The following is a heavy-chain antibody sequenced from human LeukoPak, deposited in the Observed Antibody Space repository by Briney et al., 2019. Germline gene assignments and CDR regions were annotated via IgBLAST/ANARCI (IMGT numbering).Heavy chain of an antibody. J-gene: IGHJ3*02. D-gene: IGHD1-14*01. V-gene: IGHV3-30*18. CDR3: AKALYNDDTFDI. Sequence: PGRSLRLSCAASGFTFSTYGMHWVRLAPGKGLEWVALISYGGSNKYYADSVKGRFTISRDNSKNTLFLQMNSRRAEDTAVYYCAKALYNDDTFDIWGQGTMVTVSS. CDR2: ISYGGSNK. CDR1: GFTFSTYG.